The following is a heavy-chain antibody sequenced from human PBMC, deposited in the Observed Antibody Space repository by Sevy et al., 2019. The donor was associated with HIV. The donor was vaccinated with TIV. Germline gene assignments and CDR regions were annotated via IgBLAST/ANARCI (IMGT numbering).Heavy chain of an antibody. CDR1: GFTVSSNY. CDR3: ARASVGIQLWRVDWYFDL. Sequence: GGSLRLSCAASGFTVSSNYMSWVRQAPGKGLEWVSVIYSGGSTYYADSVKGRFTISRDNSKNTLYLQMNSLRAEDTAVYYCARASVGIQLWRVDWYFDLWGRGTLVTVSS. V-gene: IGHV3-66*01. CDR2: IYSGGST. D-gene: IGHD5-18*01. J-gene: IGHJ2*01.